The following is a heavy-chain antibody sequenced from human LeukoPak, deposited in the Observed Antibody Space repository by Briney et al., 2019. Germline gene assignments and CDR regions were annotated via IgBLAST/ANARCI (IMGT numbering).Heavy chain of an antibody. CDR2: ISAYNGNT. J-gene: IGHJ4*02. Sequence: GASVKVSCKASGYTFTSYGISWVRQAPGQGLEWMGWISAYNGNTNYAQKLQGRVTMTTDTSTSTAYMELRSLRSDDTAVYYCALYYYGSGSYENFDYWGQGTLVTVSS. V-gene: IGHV1-18*01. CDR1: GYTFTSYG. CDR3: ALYYYGSGSYENFDY. D-gene: IGHD3-10*01.